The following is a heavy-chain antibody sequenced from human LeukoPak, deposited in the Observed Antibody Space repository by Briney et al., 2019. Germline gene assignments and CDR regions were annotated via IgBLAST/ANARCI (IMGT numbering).Heavy chain of an antibody. V-gene: IGHV3-53*01. Sequence: PGGSLSLSCAASGFTVSSNYMSWVRQAPGKGLEWVSVIYSGGNTYYADSVKGRFTISRDNSKNTLYLQMNSLRAEDTAWYYCARAPTSVASHFDYWGAGTLVTVSS. CDR1: GFTVSSNY. J-gene: IGHJ4*02. CDR2: IYSGGNT. CDR3: ARAPTSVASHFDY.